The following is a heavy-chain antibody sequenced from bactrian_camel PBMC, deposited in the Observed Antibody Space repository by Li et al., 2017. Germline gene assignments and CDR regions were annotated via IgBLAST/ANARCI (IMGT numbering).Heavy chain of an antibody. V-gene: IGHV3S53*01. CDR2: IARDGLA. J-gene: IGHJ4*01. CDR3: AADRDVNVPPSLVLDSRRYNY. CDR1: GYTYNRNC. Sequence: HVQLVESGGGSVQAGGSLRLSCAASGYTYNRNCMAWFRRAPGKEREGVASIARDGLATYADPVKGRFTISKDNANNTVNLMMNSLKPEDTAMYYCAADRDVNVPPSLVLDSRRYNYWGQGTQVTV.